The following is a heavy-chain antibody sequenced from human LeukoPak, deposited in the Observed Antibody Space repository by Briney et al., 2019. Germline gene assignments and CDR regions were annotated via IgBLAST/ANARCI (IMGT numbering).Heavy chain of an antibody. Sequence: GGSLRLSCAASGFTFSSYGMHWVRQAPGKGLEWVAVIWYDGSNKYYADSVKGRFTISRDNSKNTLYLQMNSLRAEDKAVYYCAGRGIAAAGTPRGNWFDPWGQGTLVTVSS. CDR2: IWYDGSNK. CDR3: AGRGIAAAGTPRGNWFDP. V-gene: IGHV3-33*01. CDR1: GFTFSSYG. J-gene: IGHJ5*02. D-gene: IGHD6-13*01.